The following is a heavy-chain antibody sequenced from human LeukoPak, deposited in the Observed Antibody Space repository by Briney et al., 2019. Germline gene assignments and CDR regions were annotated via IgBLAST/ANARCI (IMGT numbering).Heavy chain of an antibody. J-gene: IGHJ5*02. Sequence: GGSPRLSCVVSGFPFGNFWMHWVRQVPGKGLVWVARMDTDGRTTDYADSVKGRFTISRDNARNTLYLQMRSLRADDKALYYCATDVTGSEDRWGQGTLVTVSS. D-gene: IGHD6-25*01. CDR3: ATDVTGSEDR. CDR2: MDTDGRTT. CDR1: GFPFGNFW. V-gene: IGHV3-74*01.